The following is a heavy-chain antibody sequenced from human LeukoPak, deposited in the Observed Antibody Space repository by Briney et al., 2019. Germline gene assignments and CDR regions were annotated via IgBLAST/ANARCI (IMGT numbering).Heavy chain of an antibody. Sequence: GGSLRLSCEASGFTFASYAMSWVRQRPGEGLEWVAGISGSGRTTHYADSVQGRFTISRGNSKNTLYLQMNSLRAEDTAVYYCAKPKESYYYYYYMDVWGKGTTVTVSS. J-gene: IGHJ6*03. CDR3: AKPKESYYYYYYMDV. CDR2: ISGSGRTT. V-gene: IGHV3-23*01. D-gene: IGHD3-10*01. CDR1: GFTFASYA.